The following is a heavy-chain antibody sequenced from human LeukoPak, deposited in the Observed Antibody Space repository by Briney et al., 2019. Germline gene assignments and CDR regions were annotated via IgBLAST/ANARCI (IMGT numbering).Heavy chain of an antibody. D-gene: IGHD4/OR15-4a*01. V-gene: IGHV1-2*02. J-gene: IGHJ2*01. CDR2: INPNSGGT. CDR3: ARDHLVLTGDSWYFDL. CDR1: GYTFTGYN. Sequence: ASVKVSCKASGYTFTGYNIHWVRQAPGQGLEWMGWINPNSGGTKYAQNFQGRVTMTRDTSISTASMELSRLTSDDTAVYFCARDHLVLTGDSWYFDLWGRGTLVTVSS.